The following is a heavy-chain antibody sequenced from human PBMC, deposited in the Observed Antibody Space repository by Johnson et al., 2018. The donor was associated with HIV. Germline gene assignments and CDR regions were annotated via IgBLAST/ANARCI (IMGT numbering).Heavy chain of an antibody. V-gene: IGHV3-30*02. CDR2: IRYDGSNK. D-gene: IGHD2-21*01. J-gene: IGHJ3*02. CDR1: GFSFDDYG. CDR3: ARGGHAVVAKPFGAFDI. Sequence: QVQLMESGGGLVQPGGSLRLSCAASGFSFDDYGMSWVRQAPGKGLEWVAFIRYDGSNKYYADSVKGGFTISRDNSKNTLYLQMNSLRAEDTAVYYCARGGHAVVAKPFGAFDIWGQGTMVTVSS.